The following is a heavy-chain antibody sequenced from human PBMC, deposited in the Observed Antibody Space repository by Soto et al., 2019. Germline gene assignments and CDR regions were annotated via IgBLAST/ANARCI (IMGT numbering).Heavy chain of an antibody. CDR1: GFTFSGFS. Sequence: EVQLVESGGGLVKPGGSLRLSCAASGFTFSGFSMNWVRQAPGKGLEWVSSISRSGSYLYYADSVKGRFTISRDNAKNSLYLQMNSLRAEDTAVFYCARLITGYYYIDVWGKGTTVTVSS. V-gene: IGHV3-21*01. D-gene: IGHD3-16*01. J-gene: IGHJ6*03. CDR3: ARLITGYYYIDV. CDR2: ISRSGSYL.